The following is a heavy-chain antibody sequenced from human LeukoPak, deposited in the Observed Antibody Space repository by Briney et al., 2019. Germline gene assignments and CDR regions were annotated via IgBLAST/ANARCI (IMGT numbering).Heavy chain of an antibody. Sequence: PGGSLRLSCAASGFTFSSYSMNWVRQAPGKGLEWVSSISSSSSYIYYADSVKGRFTISRDNAKNTLYLQMNSLRAEDTDVYYCAKAGPYYDYVWGSLTGDSSRDYFDYWGQGTLVTVSS. D-gene: IGHD3-16*01. V-gene: IGHV3-21*01. CDR2: ISSSSSYI. CDR1: GFTFSSYS. CDR3: AKAGPYYDYVWGSLTGDSSRDYFDY. J-gene: IGHJ4*02.